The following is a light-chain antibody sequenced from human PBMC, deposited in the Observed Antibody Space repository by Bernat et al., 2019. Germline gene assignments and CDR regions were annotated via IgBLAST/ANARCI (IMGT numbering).Light chain of an antibody. Sequence: EIVLTQSPGTLSLSPGETATLSCRASERVTSNFLAWYQQKPGQAPRLLMYATSSRATGIPDRFSGSVSGTDFTLTISRLEPEDFAVYYCQVYGNSPPAYTFGQGTKLEIQ. J-gene: IGKJ2*01. CDR1: ERVTSNF. CDR3: QVYGNSPPAYT. CDR2: ATS. V-gene: IGKV3-20*01.